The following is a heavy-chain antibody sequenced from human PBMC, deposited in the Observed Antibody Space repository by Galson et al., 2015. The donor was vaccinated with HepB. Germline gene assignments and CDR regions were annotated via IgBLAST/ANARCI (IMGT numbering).Heavy chain of an antibody. CDR1: GFTVSSNY. D-gene: IGHD3-22*01. V-gene: IGHV3-23*01. Sequence: SLRLSCAPSGFTVSSNYMSWVRQAPGKGLEWVSAISGSGGSTSYADSVKGRFTISRDNSKNTLYLQMNRLRAEATAVYYCAGKEDYYDSSGYPFDYWGQGTLVTVSS. J-gene: IGHJ4*02. CDR3: AGKEDYYDSSGYPFDY. CDR2: ISGSGGST.